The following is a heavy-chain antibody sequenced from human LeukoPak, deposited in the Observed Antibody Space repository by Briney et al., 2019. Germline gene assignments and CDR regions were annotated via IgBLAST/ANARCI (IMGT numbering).Heavy chain of an antibody. J-gene: IGHJ4*02. CDR2: IYSSGST. D-gene: IGHD5-18*01. Sequence: SETLFLTCIVSGGSISSYYWSWIRQPPGKGLEWIGYIYSSGSTDYNPSPKSRVTISLDTSNHRFSLKLISVTAADTAVYYCARHVGIHLWSLYFDYWGQGSLVTVSS. CDR3: ARHVGIHLWSLYFDY. V-gene: IGHV4-59*08. CDR1: GGSISSYY.